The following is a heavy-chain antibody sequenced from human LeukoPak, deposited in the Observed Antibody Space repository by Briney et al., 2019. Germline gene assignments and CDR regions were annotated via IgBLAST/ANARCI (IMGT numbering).Heavy chain of an antibody. CDR3: ARDLPPGSSGWYLGY. CDR2: INPDGSST. J-gene: IGHJ4*02. Sequence: GGSLRLSCAAPGFSFSTYWMHWVRQAPGKGLVWVSRINPDGSSTSYADSVEGRLTISRDNAKNSLYLQMNSLRDEDTAVYYCARDLPPGSSGWYLGYWGQGTLVTVSS. D-gene: IGHD6-19*01. V-gene: IGHV3-74*01. CDR1: GFSFSTYW.